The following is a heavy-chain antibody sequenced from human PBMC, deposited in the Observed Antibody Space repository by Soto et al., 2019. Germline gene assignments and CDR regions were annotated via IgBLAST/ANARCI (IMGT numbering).Heavy chain of an antibody. Sequence: QVQLVLSGAEVKKPGSSVKVSCKASGGTFSSYTISWVRQAPGQGLEWMGRIIPILGIANYAQKFQGRVTITADKSTSTAYMELSSLRSEDTAVYYCARGGDYGDYVTNSFGYWGQGTLVTVSS. CDR1: GGTFSSYT. CDR3: ARGGDYGDYVTNSFGY. J-gene: IGHJ4*02. V-gene: IGHV1-69*02. D-gene: IGHD4-17*01. CDR2: IIPILGIA.